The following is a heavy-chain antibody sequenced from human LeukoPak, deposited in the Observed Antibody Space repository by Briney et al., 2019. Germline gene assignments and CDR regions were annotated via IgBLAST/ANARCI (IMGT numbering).Heavy chain of an antibody. V-gene: IGHV2-70*11. CDR2: IDWDDDT. Sequence: ESGPALVKPTQTLTLTCTFSGFSLNASGMCVSWIRQPPGKALEWLARIDWDDDTYYSTSLNTRLTISKDTSKNQVVLTMTNTDPVDTATYYCARMNRGNYFDYWGQGTLVTVSS. D-gene: IGHD7-27*01. CDR1: GFSLNASGMC. CDR3: ARMNRGNYFDY. J-gene: IGHJ4*02.